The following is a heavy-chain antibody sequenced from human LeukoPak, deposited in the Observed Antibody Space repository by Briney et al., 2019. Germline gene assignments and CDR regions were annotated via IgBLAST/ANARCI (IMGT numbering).Heavy chain of an antibody. V-gene: IGHV1-18*04. CDR3: ARDSTPYYCGSGSSDY. D-gene: IGHD3-10*01. Sequence: ASVKVSCKASGYTFTGYYMHWVRQAPGQGLEWMGWISAYNGNTNYAQKLQGRVTMTTDTSTSTAYMELRSLRSDDTAVYYCARDSTPYYCGSGSSDYWGQGTLVTVSS. CDR2: ISAYNGNT. J-gene: IGHJ4*02. CDR1: GYTFTGYY.